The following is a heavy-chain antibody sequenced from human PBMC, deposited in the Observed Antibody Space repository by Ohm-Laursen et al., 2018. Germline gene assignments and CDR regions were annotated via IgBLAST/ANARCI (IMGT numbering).Heavy chain of an antibody. CDR1: GFTFDDYA. V-gene: IGHV3-9*01. J-gene: IGHJ6*02. CDR3: AKGASPGYSSGQYVMGV. Sequence: SLRPSCAASGFTFDDYAMHWVRQAPGKGLEWVSGISWNSGSVGYADSVKGRFTISRDNAKNSLYLQMNSLRPEDTALYYCAKGASPGYSSGQYVMGVWGQGTTVTVPS. CDR2: ISWNSGSV. D-gene: IGHD6-19*01.